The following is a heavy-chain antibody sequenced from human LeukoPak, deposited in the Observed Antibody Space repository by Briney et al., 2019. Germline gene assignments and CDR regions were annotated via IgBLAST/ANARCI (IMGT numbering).Heavy chain of an antibody. D-gene: IGHD3-16*02. CDR2: INHSGST. V-gene: IGHV4-4*02. Sequence: PSETLSLTCAVSGGSISSSNWWSWVRQPPGKGLEWIGEINHSGSTYYNPSLKSRVTISVDTSKNQFSLKLSSVTAADTAVYYCARASYDYVWGSYRLDEGFDPWGQGTLVTVSS. CDR3: ARASYDYVWGSYRLDEGFDP. J-gene: IGHJ5*02. CDR1: GGSISSSNW.